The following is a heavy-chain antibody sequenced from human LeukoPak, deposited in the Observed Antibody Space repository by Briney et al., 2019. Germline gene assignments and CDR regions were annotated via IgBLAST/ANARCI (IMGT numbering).Heavy chain of an antibody. J-gene: IGHJ4*02. CDR3: AKGDSLMVRGVSGY. D-gene: IGHD3-10*01. CDR2: ISYDGSKK. V-gene: IGHV3-30*18. Sequence: GGSLRLSCAASGFTFSSYGMHWVRQAPGKGLEWVAVISYDGSKKYYADSVKGRFTISRDNSKNTLYLQMNSLRAEDTAVYYCAKGDSLMVRGVSGYWGQGTLVTVSS. CDR1: GFTFSSYG.